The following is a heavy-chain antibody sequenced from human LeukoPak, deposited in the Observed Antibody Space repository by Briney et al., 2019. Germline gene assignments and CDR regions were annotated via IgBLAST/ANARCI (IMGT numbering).Heavy chain of an antibody. Sequence: PSETLSLTCTVSGGSISSGGYYWSWIRQHPGKGLEWIGYTYYSGSTYYNPSLKSRVTISVDTSKNQFSLKLSSVTAADTAVYYCARVNTAMAYRSFDYWGQGTLVTVYS. CDR1: GGSISSGGYY. D-gene: IGHD5-18*01. V-gene: IGHV4-31*03. CDR2: TYYSGST. J-gene: IGHJ4*02. CDR3: ARVNTAMAYRSFDY.